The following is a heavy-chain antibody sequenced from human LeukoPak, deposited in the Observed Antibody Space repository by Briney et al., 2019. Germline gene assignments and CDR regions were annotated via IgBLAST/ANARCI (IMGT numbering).Heavy chain of an antibody. J-gene: IGHJ6*02. Sequence: GGSLRLSCAASGFTFSSYGMHWVRQAPGMGLEWVSVISFDGSNKYYAESVKGRFTISRDNSKNTLYLQMNSLRAEDTAVYYCAKSGFYLPGYYYYSMDVWGQGTTVTVSS. V-gene: IGHV3-30*18. CDR2: ISFDGSNK. CDR3: AKSGFYLPGYYYYSMDV. D-gene: IGHD3-22*01. CDR1: GFTFSSYG.